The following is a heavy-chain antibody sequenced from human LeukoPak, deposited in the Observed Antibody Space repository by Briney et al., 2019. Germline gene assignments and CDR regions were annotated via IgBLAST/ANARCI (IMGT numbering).Heavy chain of an antibody. CDR3: ARSRDIVVVPAAPFDY. CDR1: GGTFSSYA. CDR2: IIPIFGTA. V-gene: IGHV1-69*01. Sequence: GASVKVSCKASGGTFSSYAISWVRQAPGQGLEWMGGIIPIFGTANYAQKFQGRVTITADESTSTAYMELSSLSSEDTAVYYCARSRDIVVVPAAPFDYWGQGTLVTVSS. J-gene: IGHJ4*02. D-gene: IGHD2-2*01.